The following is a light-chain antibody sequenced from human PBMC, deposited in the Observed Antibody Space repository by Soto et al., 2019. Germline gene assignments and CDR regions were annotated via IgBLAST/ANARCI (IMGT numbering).Light chain of an antibody. CDR3: CSYAGSATLV. Sequence: SALTQPASVSGSPGQSITISCTGTSSDIGSYNLVSWHQQHPGKAPKLLIYEDNKRPSGVSDRFSGSRSGNTASLTISGLQAEDEADYYCCSYAGSATLVFGGGTKLTVL. J-gene: IGLJ2*01. CDR2: EDN. V-gene: IGLV2-23*01. CDR1: SSDIGSYNL.